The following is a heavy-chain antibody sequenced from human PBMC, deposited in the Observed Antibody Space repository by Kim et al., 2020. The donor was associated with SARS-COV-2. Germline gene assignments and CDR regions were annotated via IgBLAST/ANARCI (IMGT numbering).Heavy chain of an antibody. V-gene: IGHV3-11*03. J-gene: IGHJ4*02. CDR3: ARLSNYVFDH. Sequence: GGSLRLSCAASGFTFSDYYMSWVRQAPGKGLEWVSKISSGSTHTMHADSVKGRLTISRDDAKNALYLQMNSLRAEDTAVYYCARLSNYVFDHWGQGTLVTVSS. CDR2: ISSGSTHT. D-gene: IGHD3-16*01. CDR1: GFTFSDYY.